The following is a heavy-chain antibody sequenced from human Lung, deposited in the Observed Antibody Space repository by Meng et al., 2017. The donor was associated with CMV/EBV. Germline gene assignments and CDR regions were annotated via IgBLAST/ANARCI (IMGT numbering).Heavy chain of an antibody. CDR2: ISPILGIA. J-gene: IGHJ4*02. CDR1: GDTFRSHA. D-gene: IGHD3-22*01. Sequence: SVKVSCKASGDTFRSHAISWVRQAPGQGLEWMGGISPILGIATYAQKLQGRVAIAADKSTTTAYMELSRLRSEDTAVYFCARALYYYDSSGYYPYFDYWGQGTLVTVSS. CDR3: ARALYYYDSSGYYPYFDY. V-gene: IGHV1-69*10.